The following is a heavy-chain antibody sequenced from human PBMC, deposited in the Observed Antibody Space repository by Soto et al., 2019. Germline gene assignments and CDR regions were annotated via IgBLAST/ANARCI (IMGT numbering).Heavy chain of an antibody. D-gene: IGHD3-22*01. CDR1: GYTFTSYG. J-gene: IGHJ4*02. V-gene: IGHV1-18*04. CDR3: ARDRDSSGYYPGPDLVY. Sequence: QVHLVQSGREVKKPGVSMTVSCKTSGYTFTSYGISWVRQAPGQGLEWLGWITPYNGHTNYAQNVQGRVTLTADKSTCTAYMELRSLRSDDTAVYYCARDRDSSGYYPGPDLVYWGQGTLLTVSS. CDR2: ITPYNGHT.